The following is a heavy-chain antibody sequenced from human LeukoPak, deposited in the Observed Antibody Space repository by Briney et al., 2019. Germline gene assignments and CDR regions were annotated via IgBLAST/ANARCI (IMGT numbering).Heavy chain of an antibody. J-gene: IGHJ4*02. D-gene: IGHD4-23*01. CDR1: GSTFSSYA. CDR2: IIPIFGTA. Sequence: SVKVSCKASGSTFSSYAISWVRQAPGQGLEWMGGIIPIFGTANYAQKFQGRVTITTDESTSTAYMELSSLRSEDTAVYYCATSSGSNYGGTSYFDYWGQGTLVTVSS. CDR3: ATSSGSNYGGTSYFDY. V-gene: IGHV1-69*05.